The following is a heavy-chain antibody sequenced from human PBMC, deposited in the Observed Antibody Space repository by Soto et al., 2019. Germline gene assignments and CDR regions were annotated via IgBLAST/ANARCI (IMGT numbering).Heavy chain of an antibody. J-gene: IGHJ4*02. V-gene: IGHV4-39*01. Sequence: QLQLQESGPGLVKPSETLSLTCTVSGGSISSSSYYWGWIRQPPGKGLEWIGTIYYSGSTYYNPSLKSRVPMSVHTSKNQFSLKLSSVTPADTAVYYCARAGRGSSWYGGDYWGQGTLVTVSS. CDR2: IYYSGST. D-gene: IGHD6-13*01. CDR3: ARAGRGSSWYGGDY. CDR1: GGSISSSSYY.